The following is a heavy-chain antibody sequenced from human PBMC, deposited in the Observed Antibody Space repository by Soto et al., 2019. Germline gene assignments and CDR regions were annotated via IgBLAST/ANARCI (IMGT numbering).Heavy chain of an antibody. Sequence: GPPAEPCSEAPRYTFESKALSWVRQATGKGLEWMGWISAYNGNTNYAQKLQGRVTMTTDTSTSTAYMELRSLRSDDTAVYYCARDLSERDAFDIWGQGTMVTVSS. CDR1: RYTFESKA. V-gene: IGHV1-18*01. CDR3: ARDLSERDAFDI. CDR2: ISAYNGNT. J-gene: IGHJ3*02.